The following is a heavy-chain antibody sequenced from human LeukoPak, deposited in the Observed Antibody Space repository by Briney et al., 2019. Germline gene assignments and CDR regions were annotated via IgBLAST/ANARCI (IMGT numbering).Heavy chain of an antibody. J-gene: IGHJ6*03. V-gene: IGHV4-59*08. Sequence: SETLSLTCTVSGGSMTSYCWSWIRQSPGKGMEWIGFIYYSGNTNYNPSLKSRFTISVDTSKNQFSLRLTSVTAADTAVYYCARLARVAAAGSYSYHSLDVWGQGTTVTVSS. CDR1: GGSMTSYC. D-gene: IGHD6-13*01. CDR3: ARLARVAAAGSYSYHSLDV. CDR2: IYYSGNT.